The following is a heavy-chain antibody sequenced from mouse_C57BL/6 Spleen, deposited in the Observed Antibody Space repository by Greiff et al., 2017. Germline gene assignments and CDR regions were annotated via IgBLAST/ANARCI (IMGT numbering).Heavy chain of an antibody. Sequence: EVKLVESGGDLVKPGGSLKLSCAASGFTFSSYGMSWVRQTPDKRLEWVATISSGGSYTSYPDSVKGRFTISRDNAKNTLYLQMSRLKSEDTAMYYCARHYYGSSSYWYFDVWGTGTTVTVSS. V-gene: IGHV5-6*01. CDR1: GFTFSSYG. D-gene: IGHD1-1*01. CDR2: ISSGGSYT. J-gene: IGHJ1*03. CDR3: ARHYYGSSSYWYFDV.